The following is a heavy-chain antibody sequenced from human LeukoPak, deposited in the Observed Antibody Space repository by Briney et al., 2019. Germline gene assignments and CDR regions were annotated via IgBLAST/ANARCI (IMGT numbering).Heavy chain of an antibody. CDR2: IYPRDGST. J-gene: IGHJ4*02. V-gene: IGHV1-46*01. Sequence: LEWMGMIYPRDGSTSYAQKFQGRVTVTRDTSTSTVHMELGGLRSEDTAVYYCARDQEGFDYWGQGTLVTVSS. CDR3: ARDQEGFDY.